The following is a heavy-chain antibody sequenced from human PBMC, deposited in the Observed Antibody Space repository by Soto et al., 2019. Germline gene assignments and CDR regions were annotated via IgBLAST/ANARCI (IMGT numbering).Heavy chain of an antibody. J-gene: IGHJ4*02. CDR1: GDSIITGNYY. V-gene: IGHV4-31*11. CDR3: SRGRDEAVGPFDY. D-gene: IGHD3-10*01. CDR2: IYYTGST. Sequence: QVQLQESGPGLVKPSQTLSLTCAVSGDSIITGNYYWSWVRQLPGKGLEWIGYIYYTGSTYYTPSLKSRITKSRHTSQISFSLQLSSVTVADTAVYFCSRGRDEAVGPFDYCGRGTLVTVSS.